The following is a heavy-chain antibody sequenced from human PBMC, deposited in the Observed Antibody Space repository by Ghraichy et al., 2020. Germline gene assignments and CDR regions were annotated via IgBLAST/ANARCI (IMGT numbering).Heavy chain of an antibody. CDR2: MSGSDGST. D-gene: IGHD3-22*01. CDR1: GFTFSGFA. CDR3: AKDYSYDSSGSFNFLDSNAFDI. V-gene: IGHV3-23*01. Sequence: GGSLRLSCAVSGFTFSGFAMSWVRQAPGKGLEWVSSMSGSDGSTSYADSVKGRFTISRDKSKNTVYLQMHSLRADDTALYYWAKDYSYDSSGSFNFLDSNAFDIWGRGTMVAVSS. J-gene: IGHJ3*02.